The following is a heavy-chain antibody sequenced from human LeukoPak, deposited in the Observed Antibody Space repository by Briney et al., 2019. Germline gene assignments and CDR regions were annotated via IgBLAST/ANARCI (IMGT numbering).Heavy chain of an antibody. Sequence: SETLSLTCAVYGGSFNYYYWSWIRQTPGKGLEWLGEINHSGSTDYNPSLKSRVTISVDTSKNQFSLILSSVTAADTAVYYCARDVGAYYYYYMDVWGKGTTVTVSS. CDR3: ARDVGAYYYYYMDV. CDR2: INHSGST. V-gene: IGHV4-34*01. D-gene: IGHD1-26*01. J-gene: IGHJ6*03. CDR1: GGSFNYYY.